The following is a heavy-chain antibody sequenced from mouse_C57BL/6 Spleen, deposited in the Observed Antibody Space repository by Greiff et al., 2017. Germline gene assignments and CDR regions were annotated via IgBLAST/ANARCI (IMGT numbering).Heavy chain of an antibody. J-gene: IGHJ1*03. CDR3: AFITTVVADGYVDV. D-gene: IGHD1-1*01. CDR1: GYTFTSYW. Sequence: QVQLQQSGTELVKPGASVKLSCKASGYTFTSYWMHWVKQRPGQGLEWIGNINPSNGYTNYNEKFKSKATLTVDKSTSTAYMQVSSLTSENAAVYYCAFITTVVADGYVDVWGTGTTVTVSS. V-gene: IGHV1-53*01. CDR2: INPSNGYT.